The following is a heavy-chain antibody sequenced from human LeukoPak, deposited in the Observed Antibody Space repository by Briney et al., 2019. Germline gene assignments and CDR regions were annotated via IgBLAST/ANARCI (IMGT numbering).Heavy chain of an antibody. CDR3: ARGWYFDY. J-gene: IGHJ4*02. CDR2: IYYNGST. Sequence: SETLSLTCTVSGGSISSYYWSWIRQPPGKGLEWIGYIYYNGSTNYNPSLKSRVTISVDTSKNQFSLKLSSVTAADTAVYYCARGWYFDYWGQGTLVTASS. D-gene: IGHD6-19*01. V-gene: IGHV4-59*08. CDR1: GGSISSYY.